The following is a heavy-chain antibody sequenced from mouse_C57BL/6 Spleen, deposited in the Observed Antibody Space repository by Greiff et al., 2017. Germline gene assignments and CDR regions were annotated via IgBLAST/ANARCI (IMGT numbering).Heavy chain of an antibody. CDR1: GYTFTSYD. J-gene: IGHJ1*03. CDR2: IYPRDGST. V-gene: IGHV1-85*01. CDR3: ARHYYGSSYWYFDV. Sequence: QVQLKESGPELVKPGASVKLSCKASGYTFTSYDINWVKQRPGQGLEWIGWIYPRDGSTKYNEKVKGKATLTVDTSSSTAYMEIHSLTSEDSAVYFCARHYYGSSYWYFDVWGTGTTVTVSS. D-gene: IGHD1-1*01.